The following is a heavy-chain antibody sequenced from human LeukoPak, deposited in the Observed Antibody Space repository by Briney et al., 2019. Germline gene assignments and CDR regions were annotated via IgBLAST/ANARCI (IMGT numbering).Heavy chain of an antibody. Sequence: SETLSLTCTVSSGSISSYYWSWIRQLPGKGLEWIAYLFYSGSTDYNPSLESRVTISVDTSKNQFSLKLRSVTAADTAVYYCATVAVIRGVTYFGHWGQGTLVTVSS. CDR1: SGSISSYY. CDR2: LFYSGST. J-gene: IGHJ4*02. V-gene: IGHV4-59*01. CDR3: ATVAVIRGVTYFGH. D-gene: IGHD3-10*01.